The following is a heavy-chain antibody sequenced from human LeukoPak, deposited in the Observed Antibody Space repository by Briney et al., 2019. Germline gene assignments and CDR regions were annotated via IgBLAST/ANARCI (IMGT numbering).Heavy chain of an antibody. D-gene: IGHD1-26*01. CDR1: GFTFSSYA. Sequence: GGSLRLSCAASGFTFSSYAMSWVRQAPGKGLEWVSAISGSGGSTYYADSVKGRFTISRDNSKNTLYLQMNSLRAEDTAVYYCARPPNSGNYYYYGMDVWGQGTTVTVSS. J-gene: IGHJ6*02. V-gene: IGHV3-23*01. CDR2: ISGSGGST. CDR3: ARPPNSGNYYYYGMDV.